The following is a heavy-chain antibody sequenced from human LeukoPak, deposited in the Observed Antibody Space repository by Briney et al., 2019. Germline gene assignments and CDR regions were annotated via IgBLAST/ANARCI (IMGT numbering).Heavy chain of an antibody. CDR1: GLTFNSYT. D-gene: IGHD3-10*01. Sequence: GGSLRLSCAASGLTFNSYTMNWVRQAPGKGLEWVSSISTSSSYIYYADSVKGRFTSSRDNAKNSLYLQMNSLRAEDSAVYYCARGKWFGELGFDYWGQGTLVTVSS. CDR3: ARGKWFGELGFDY. CDR2: ISTSSSYI. V-gene: IGHV3-21*01. J-gene: IGHJ4*02.